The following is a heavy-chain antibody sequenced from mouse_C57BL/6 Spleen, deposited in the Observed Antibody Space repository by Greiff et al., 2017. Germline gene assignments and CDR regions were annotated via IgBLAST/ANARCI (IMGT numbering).Heavy chain of an antibody. D-gene: IGHD2-5*01. CDR3: AKNSGYSNLYYFDY. V-gene: IGHV2-5*01. CDR2: IWRGGST. CDR1: GFSLTSYG. J-gene: IGHJ2*01. Sequence: VQLQQSGPGLVQPSQSLSITCTVSGFSLTSYGVHWVRQSPGKGLEWLGVIWRGGSTDYNAAFMSRLSITKDNSKSQVFFKMNSLQADDTAIYYCAKNSGYSNLYYFDYWGQGTTLTVSS.